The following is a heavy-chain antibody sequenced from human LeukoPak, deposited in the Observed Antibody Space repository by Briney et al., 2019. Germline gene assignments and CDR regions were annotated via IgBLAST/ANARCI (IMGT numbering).Heavy chain of an antibody. D-gene: IGHD3-22*01. Sequence: GGSLRLSCAASGFTFSSYAMSWVRHAPGKGLEWVSAISGSGGSTYYADSVKGRFTISRDNSKNTLYLQMNSLRAEDTAVYYCAKDRMIVVVITLFDYWGQGTLVTVSS. V-gene: IGHV3-23*01. CDR1: GFTFSSYA. J-gene: IGHJ4*02. CDR2: ISGSGGST. CDR3: AKDRMIVVVITLFDY.